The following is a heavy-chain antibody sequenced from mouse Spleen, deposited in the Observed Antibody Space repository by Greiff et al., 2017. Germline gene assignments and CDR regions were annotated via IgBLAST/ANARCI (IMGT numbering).Heavy chain of an antibody. CDR2: INPSTGGT. Sequence: EVQLQQSGPELVKPGASVKISCKASGYSFTGYYMNWVKQSPEKSLEWIGEINPSTGGTTYNQKFKAKATLTVDKSSSTAYMQLKSLTSEDSAVYYCARSRTLTTPWFAYWGQGTLVTVSA. V-gene: IGHV1-42*01. D-gene: IGHD1-1*01. CDR3: ARSRTLTTPWFAY. J-gene: IGHJ3*01. CDR1: GYSFTGYY.